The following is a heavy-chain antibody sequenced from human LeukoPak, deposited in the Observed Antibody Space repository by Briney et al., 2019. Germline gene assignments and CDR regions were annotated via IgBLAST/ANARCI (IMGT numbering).Heavy chain of an antibody. D-gene: IGHD3-3*01. V-gene: IGHV4-59*01. CDR3: ARGGLRYYDFWSGSYYYYGMDV. CDR1: GGSISSYY. J-gene: IGHJ6*02. CDR2: IYYSGST. Sequence: SETLSLTCTVSGGSISSYYWSWIRQPPGKGLEWIGYIYYSGSTNYNPSLKSRVTISVDTSKNQFSLELSSVTAADTAVYYCARGGLRYYDFWSGSYYYYGMDVWGQGTTVTVSS.